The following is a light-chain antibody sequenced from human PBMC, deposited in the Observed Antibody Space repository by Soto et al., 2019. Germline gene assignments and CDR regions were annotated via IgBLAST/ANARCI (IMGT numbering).Light chain of an antibody. V-gene: IGLV2-11*01. CDR1: TSDVSAYNY. Sequence: QSALTQPRSVSGSPGQSVTISCTGTTSDVSAYNYVSWYQQHPGKAPKLMIFGVSERPSGVPDRFSGSKSGNTASLTISGLQAEDEADYYCCSYAGSYSYVFGTGTQLTVL. CDR3: CSYAGSYSYV. CDR2: GVS. J-gene: IGLJ1*01.